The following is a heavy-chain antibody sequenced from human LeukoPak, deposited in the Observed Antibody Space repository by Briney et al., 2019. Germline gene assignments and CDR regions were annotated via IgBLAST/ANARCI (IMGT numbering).Heavy chain of an antibody. CDR2: INPNSGGT. Sequence: ASVKVSCKASGYTFTGYYMHWVRQAPGQGLEWMGWINPNSGGTNYAQKFQGRVTMTRDTSISTAYMELSRLRSDDTAVYYCARASSSWYGPDYWGQGTLVTVSS. V-gene: IGHV1-2*02. J-gene: IGHJ4*02. CDR1: GYTFTGYY. D-gene: IGHD6-13*01. CDR3: ARASSSWYGPDY.